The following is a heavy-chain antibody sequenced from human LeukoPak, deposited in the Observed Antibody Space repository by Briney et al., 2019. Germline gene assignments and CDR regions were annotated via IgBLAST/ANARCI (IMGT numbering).Heavy chain of an antibody. Sequence: SETLSLTCTVSGGSISGYYWSWIRQPPGKGLEWIGYVHSSGSTTYNPSLKSRVTISVDTSKSQFSLRLSSVTAADTAVYYCARARPSAYVGYWGQGTLVTVSS. V-gene: IGHV4-59*01. J-gene: IGHJ4*02. D-gene: IGHD3-22*01. CDR2: VHSSGST. CDR1: GGSISGYY. CDR3: ARARPSAYVGY.